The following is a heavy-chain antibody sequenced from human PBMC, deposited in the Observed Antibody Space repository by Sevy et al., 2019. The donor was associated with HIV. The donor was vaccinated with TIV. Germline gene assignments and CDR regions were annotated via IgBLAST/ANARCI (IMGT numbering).Heavy chain of an antibody. D-gene: IGHD6-13*01. CDR3: ATRLQQLAPDYFDY. J-gene: IGHJ4*02. V-gene: IGHV1-18*04. CDR1: GYTFTSYG. CDR2: ISAYNGNT. Sequence: ASVKVSCKASGYTFTSYGISWVRQAPGQGLEWMGWISAYNGNTNYAQKLQGRVTMTTDTSTSTAYMERRSLGSDDTAVYYCATRLQQLAPDYFDYWGQGTLVTVSS.